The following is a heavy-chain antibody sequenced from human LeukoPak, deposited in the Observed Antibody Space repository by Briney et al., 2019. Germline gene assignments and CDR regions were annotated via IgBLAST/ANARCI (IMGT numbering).Heavy chain of an antibody. CDR3: ARGFEYGWFDA. V-gene: IGHV1-2*02. J-gene: IGHJ5*02. CDR1: GYTFTGYY. D-gene: IGHD3-10*01. CDR2: INPNSGDT. Sequence: ASVKVSCKASGYTFTGYYIHWVRQAPGQGLEWMGWINPNSGDTNYAQKFQGRVTMTRDTSISTAYMELSRLISGDTAVYYCARGFEYGWFDAWAREPWSPSPQ.